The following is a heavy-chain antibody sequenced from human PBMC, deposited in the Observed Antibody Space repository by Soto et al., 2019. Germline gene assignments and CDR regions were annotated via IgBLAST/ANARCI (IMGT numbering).Heavy chain of an antibody. V-gene: IGHV3-23*01. CDR1: GFTFTSYA. CDR2: ISGSGSST. Sequence: EVQLLESGGGLVQPGGSLRLSCAASGFTFTSYAMNWVRQAPGKGLEWVSVISGSGSSTYYADSVKGWFTISRDNSKNTLYLQMNSLRAEDTAVYYCAKRTTGWYFDLWGRGTLVTVSS. J-gene: IGHJ2*01. CDR3: AKRTTGWYFDL.